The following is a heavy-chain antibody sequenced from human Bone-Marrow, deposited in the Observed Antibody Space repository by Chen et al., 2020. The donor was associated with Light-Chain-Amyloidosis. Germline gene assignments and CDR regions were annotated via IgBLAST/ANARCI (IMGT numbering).Heavy chain of an antibody. J-gene: IGHJ6*02. V-gene: IGHV3-53*01. CDR2: VDGGGKI. CDR1: GFAVGTNH. CDR3: ARGGRLRSMDV. D-gene: IGHD5-12*01. Sequence: EVQVVESGGDLIQPGGSLRLSCAASGFAVGTNHMSWVRRPPGKGLDWFSGVDGGGKIAYADSVKGRFTISRDKSNNTVDLQMNSLRADDTAVYYCARGGRLRSMDVWGQGTTVAVSS.